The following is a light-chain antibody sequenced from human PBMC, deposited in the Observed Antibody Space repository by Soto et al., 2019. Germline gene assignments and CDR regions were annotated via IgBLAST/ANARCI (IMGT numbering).Light chain of an antibody. J-gene: IGKJ5*01. V-gene: IGKV3-11*01. CDR1: HRVYSN. CDR3: QQRNVWPPIT. Sequence: EILMTQSTDTLSVSPGESATLSCRASHRVYSNLAWYQQRPGQAPRLVIFDASNRANGVPARFGGSGSGTDFTLTINSLEPEDFAVYYCQQRNVWPPITFGQGTRLAI. CDR2: DAS.